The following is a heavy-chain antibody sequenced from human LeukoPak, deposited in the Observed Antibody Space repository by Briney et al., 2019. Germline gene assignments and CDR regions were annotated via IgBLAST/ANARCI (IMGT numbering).Heavy chain of an antibody. CDR3: AKVPRFLEWDSWFDP. Sequence: GGSLRLSCAASGFTVSSNYMSWVRQAPGKGLEWVSAISGSGGSTYYADSVKGRFTISRDNSKNTLYLQMNSLRAEDTAIYYCAKVPRFLEWDSWFDPWGQGTLVTVSS. V-gene: IGHV3-23*01. CDR1: GFTVSSNY. J-gene: IGHJ5*02. CDR2: ISGSGGST. D-gene: IGHD3-3*01.